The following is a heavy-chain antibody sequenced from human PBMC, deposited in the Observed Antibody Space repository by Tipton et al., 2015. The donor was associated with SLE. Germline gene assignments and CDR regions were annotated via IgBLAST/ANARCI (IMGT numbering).Heavy chain of an antibody. D-gene: IGHD6-13*01. CDR2: IKQDGSEK. CDR1: GFTFSSYW. J-gene: IGHJ3*02. Sequence: SLRLSCAASGFTFSSYWMSWVRQAPGKGLEWVSNIKQDGSEKYYVDSVKGRFTISRDNAKNSLYLQMNSLRAEDTAVYYCAREGSSWFPDAFDIWGQGTMVTVSS. V-gene: IGHV3-7*01. CDR3: AREGSSWFPDAFDI.